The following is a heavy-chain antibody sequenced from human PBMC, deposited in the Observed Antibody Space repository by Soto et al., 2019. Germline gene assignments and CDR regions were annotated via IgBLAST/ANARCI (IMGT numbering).Heavy chain of an antibody. CDR3: ARRYKAAFDY. Sequence: QLQLQESDPGLVKPSETLSLTCTVSGGSISSSSYYWGWIRQPPGKGLEWIGSINYSGSTYYNPSLKSRVTISVDTSKDQFSLKLSSVTAADTAVYYCARRYKAAFDYWGQGTLVTVSS. CDR2: INYSGST. V-gene: IGHV4-39*01. CDR1: GGSISSSSYY. D-gene: IGHD1-1*01. J-gene: IGHJ4*02.